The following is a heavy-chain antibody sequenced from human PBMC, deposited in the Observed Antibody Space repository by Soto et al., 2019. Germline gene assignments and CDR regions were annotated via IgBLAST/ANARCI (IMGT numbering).Heavy chain of an antibody. Sequence: GESLKISCKGSGYNFTNYWIAWVRQMPGKGLEWIGIIYPDDSDTRYSPSFQGQVTISADKSINTAYLQWSSLKASDTAMYYFERIITIFGGHWGMDVWGKGTTVTVSS. V-gene: IGHV5-51*01. J-gene: IGHJ6*04. CDR1: GYNFTNYW. CDR2: IYPDDSDT. D-gene: IGHD3-3*01. CDR3: ERIITIFGGHWGMDV.